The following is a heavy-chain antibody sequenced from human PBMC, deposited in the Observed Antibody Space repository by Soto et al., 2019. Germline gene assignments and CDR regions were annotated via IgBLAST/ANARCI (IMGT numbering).Heavy chain of an antibody. CDR3: ASRDQGTSGDY. CDR2: IYHGGTT. D-gene: IGHD1-7*01. Sequence: SETLSLTCTVSGSSISSGSYWAWIRQPPGKGPEWIAGIYHGGTTFYNPSLKSRITISVDKSENQFSLKVTYLTAADTAVYYCASRDQGTSGDYWGQGTLVTVS. CDR1: GSSISSGSY. J-gene: IGHJ4*02. V-gene: IGHV4-38-2*02.